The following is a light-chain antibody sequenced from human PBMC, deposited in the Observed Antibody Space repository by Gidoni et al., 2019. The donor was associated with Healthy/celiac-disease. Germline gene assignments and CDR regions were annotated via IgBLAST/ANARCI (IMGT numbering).Light chain of an antibody. CDR2: EVS. J-gene: IGLJ3*02. Sequence: QSALTQHAAVYGSPGQSITIYCTGTSSDGGGDNYVSWYQQHPGKAPKLMIYEVSNRPSGVSNRFSGSKSCNTASLTISGLQAEDEADYYCSSYTSSSTLVFGGGTKLTVL. CDR3: SSYTSSSTLV. V-gene: IGLV2-14*01. CDR1: SSDGGGDNY.